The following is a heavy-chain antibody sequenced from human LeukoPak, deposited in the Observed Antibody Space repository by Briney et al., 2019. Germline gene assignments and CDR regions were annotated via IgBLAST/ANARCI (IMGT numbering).Heavy chain of an antibody. CDR2: IKNDGGEA. V-gene: IGHV3-7*01. CDR3: ARSANYGGHAFFDY. CDR1: GFTFSSYW. Sequence: GGSLRLSCAASGFTFSSYWMTWVRQTPGKGLEWVANIKNDGGEAYYVDSVKGRFTISRDNAENSLHLQMSSLRAEDTAVYYCARSANYGGHAFFDYWGQGILVIVSS. D-gene: IGHD4/OR15-4a*01. J-gene: IGHJ4*02.